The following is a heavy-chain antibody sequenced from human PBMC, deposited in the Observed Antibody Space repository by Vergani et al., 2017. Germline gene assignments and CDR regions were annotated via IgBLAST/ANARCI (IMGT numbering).Heavy chain of an antibody. Sequence: EVQLLESGGGLVQPGGSLRLTCAASEFTFSNYAMNWVRQAPGKGLEWVSGISGSGVSAYYTDSVKGRFTIARDNSKNTLYLQMNSLRAEDTAVYYCAKHTYDFWSGSNYMDVWGKGP. CDR2: ISGSGVSA. V-gene: IGHV3-23*01. D-gene: IGHD3-3*01. CDR3: AKHTYDFWSGSNYMDV. J-gene: IGHJ6*03. CDR1: EFTFSNYA.